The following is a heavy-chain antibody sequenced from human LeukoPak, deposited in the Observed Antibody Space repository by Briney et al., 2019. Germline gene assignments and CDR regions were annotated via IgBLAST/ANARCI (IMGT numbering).Heavy chain of an antibody. J-gene: IGHJ5*02. Sequence: QTGGSLRPSCAASGFTFSSYSMTWVRQAPGKGLEWVSTIRSNGGDTFYTDSVKGRFTISRDNSKNTLYLEMNSLRAEDTAVYYCARGGYTTWFDPWGQGTLVTVSS. D-gene: IGHD2-15*01. CDR2: IRSNGGDT. V-gene: IGHV3-23*01. CDR1: GFTFSSYS. CDR3: ARGGYTTWFDP.